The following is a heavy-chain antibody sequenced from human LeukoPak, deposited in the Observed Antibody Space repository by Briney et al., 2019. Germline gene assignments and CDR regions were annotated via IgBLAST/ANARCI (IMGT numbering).Heavy chain of an antibody. V-gene: IGHV4-59*08. CDR2: IYYSGST. J-gene: IGHJ3*02. CDR1: GGSISSYY. CDR3: ARRGSFDI. Sequence: PSETLSLTCTVSGGSISSYYWSGIRQPPGKGLEWIGYIYYSGSTNYNPSLKSRVTISVDTSKNQFSLKLSSVTAADTAVYYCARRGSFDIWGQGTMVTVSS.